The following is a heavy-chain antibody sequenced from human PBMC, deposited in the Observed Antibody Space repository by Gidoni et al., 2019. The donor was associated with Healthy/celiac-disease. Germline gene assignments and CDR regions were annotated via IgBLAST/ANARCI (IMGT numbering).Heavy chain of an antibody. J-gene: IGHJ6*02. CDR3: ARDPDYGDYGDYYGMDV. V-gene: IGHV3-48*02. CDR2: ISSSSSTI. CDR1: GFTFSSYS. D-gene: IGHD4-17*01. Sequence: EVQLVESGGGLVQPGGSLRLSCAASGFTFSSYSMNWVRQAPGQGLEWVSYISSSSSTIYYADSVKGRFTISRDNAKNSLYLQMNSLRDEDTAVYYCARDPDYGDYGDYYGMDVWGQGTTVTVSS.